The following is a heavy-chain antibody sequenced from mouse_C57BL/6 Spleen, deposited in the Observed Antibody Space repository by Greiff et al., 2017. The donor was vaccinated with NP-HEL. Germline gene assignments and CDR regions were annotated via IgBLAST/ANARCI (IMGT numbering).Heavy chain of an antibody. CDR3: ARPVYSGWYFDV. CDR1: GYTFTSYW. J-gene: IGHJ1*03. CDR2: IDPSDSET. V-gene: IGHV1-52*01. Sequence: QVQLQQPGAELVRPGSSVKLSCKASGYTFTSYWMHWVKQRPIQGLEWIGNIDPSDSETHYNQKFKDKATLTVDKSSSTAYMQLSSLTSEDSAVYYCARPVYSGWYFDVWGTGTTVTVSS. D-gene: IGHD2-1*01.